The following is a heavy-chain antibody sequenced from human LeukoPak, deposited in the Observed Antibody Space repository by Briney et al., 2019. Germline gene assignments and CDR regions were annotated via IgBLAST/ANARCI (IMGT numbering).Heavy chain of an antibody. D-gene: IGHD3-22*01. CDR2: ISSSGSTI. CDR3: ARSLVVSDAFDI. J-gene: IGHJ3*02. CDR1: GFTFSSYE. V-gene: IGHV3-48*03. Sequence: GGSLRLSCAASGFTFSSYEMNWVRQAPGKGLEWVSYISSSGSTIYYADSVKGRFTISRDNAKNSLYLQMNSLRAEDTAVYYCARSLVVSDAFDIWGQGTMVTVSS.